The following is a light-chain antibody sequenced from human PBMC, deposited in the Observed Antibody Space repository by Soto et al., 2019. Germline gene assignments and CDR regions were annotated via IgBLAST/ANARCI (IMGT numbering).Light chain of an antibody. CDR3: QQYGSSPPIT. V-gene: IGKV3-20*01. CDR1: QSVSSSY. J-gene: IGKJ5*01. CDR2: GAS. Sequence: VVTQSPGTLSLSPGERATLSCRASQSVSSSYLAWYQQKPGQAPRLLIYGASSRATGIPDRFSGSGSGTDFTLTISRLEPEDFAVYYCQQYGSSPPITFGQGTRLEIK.